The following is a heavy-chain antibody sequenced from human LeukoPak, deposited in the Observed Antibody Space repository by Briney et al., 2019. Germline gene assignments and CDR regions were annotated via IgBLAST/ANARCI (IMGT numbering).Heavy chain of an antibody. CDR1: GYSFTSYL. CDR3: ARGVAVERYCSSTSCYWVDAFDI. CDR2: IDPSDSYT. J-gene: IGHJ3*02. Sequence: PGGSLRLSCKGSGYSFTSYLISWVRQMPGKGLEWIGGIDPSDSYTNYSPSFQGHVTISADKSISTAYLQWSSLKASDTAMYYCARGVAVERYCSSTSCYWVDAFDIWGQGTMVTVSS. D-gene: IGHD2-2*01. V-gene: IGHV5-10-1*01.